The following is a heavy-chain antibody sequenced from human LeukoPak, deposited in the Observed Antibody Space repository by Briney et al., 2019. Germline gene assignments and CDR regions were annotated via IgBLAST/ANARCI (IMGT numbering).Heavy chain of an antibody. CDR3: ARSPPSEGDWFDP. J-gene: IGHJ5*02. CDR1: GYTFTSYY. CDR2: INPSGGST. Sequence: ASVKVSCKASGYTFTSYYMHWVRQAPGQGLEWMGIINPSGGSTSYAQKFQGRVTMTRDTSASTVYMELSSLRSDDTAVYYCARSPPSEGDWFDPWGQGTLVTVSS. V-gene: IGHV1-46*01.